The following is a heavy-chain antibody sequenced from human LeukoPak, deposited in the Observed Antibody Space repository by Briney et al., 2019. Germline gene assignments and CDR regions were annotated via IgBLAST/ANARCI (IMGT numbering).Heavy chain of an antibody. V-gene: IGHV1-69*06. D-gene: IGHD3-3*01. CDR3: ARGVVGDIQEGWFDP. Sequence: SVKVSCKASGGTFSNYAISWVRQAPGQGLEWMGGIIPIFGTANYAQKFQGRVTITADKSTSTAYMELSSLRSEDTAVYYCARGVVGDIQEGWFDPWGQGTLVTVSS. J-gene: IGHJ5*02. CDR1: GGTFSNYA. CDR2: IIPIFGTA.